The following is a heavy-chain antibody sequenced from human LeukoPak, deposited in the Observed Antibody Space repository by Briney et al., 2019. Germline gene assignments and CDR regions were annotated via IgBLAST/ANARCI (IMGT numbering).Heavy chain of an antibody. V-gene: IGHV4-30-2*01. J-gene: IGHJ4*02. Sequence: SQTLSLTCAVSGGSISSGGYSWSWIRQPPGKGLEWIGNIYHSGSTYYNPSLKSRVTISVNRSKNQFSLKLSSVTAADTAVYYGARVVPAMAGGPLFDYWGQGTLVTVSS. CDR1: GGSISSGGYS. CDR3: ARVVPAMAGGPLFDY. CDR2: IYHSGST. D-gene: IGHD6-6*01.